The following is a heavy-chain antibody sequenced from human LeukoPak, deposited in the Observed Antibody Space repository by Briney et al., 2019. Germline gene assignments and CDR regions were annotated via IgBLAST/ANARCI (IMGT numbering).Heavy chain of an antibody. J-gene: IGHJ5*02. CDR1: GGSISSYY. Sequence: KPSETLSLTCTVSGGSISSYYWSWIRQPAGKGLEWIGRIYTSGSTNYNPSLKSRVTMSVDTSKNQFSLKLSPVTAADTAVYYCARGLYYDYVWGSYRYYWFDPWGQGTLVTVSS. D-gene: IGHD3-16*02. CDR3: ARGLYYDYVWGSYRYYWFDP. V-gene: IGHV4-4*07. CDR2: IYTSGST.